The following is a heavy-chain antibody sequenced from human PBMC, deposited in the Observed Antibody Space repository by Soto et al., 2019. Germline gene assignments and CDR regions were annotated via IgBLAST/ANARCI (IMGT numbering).Heavy chain of an antibody. CDR1: GFTFSSYW. CDR2: ISSDGSST. Sequence: GGSLRLSCAASGFTFSSYWMHWVRQAPGKGLVWVSGISSDGSSTYYADSVKGRFTISRDNAKNTLDLQMNSLRAEDTAVYYCARDQDYGAYARVGVLYAFDIWGQGTMVTVSS. D-gene: IGHD4-17*01. J-gene: IGHJ3*02. V-gene: IGHV3-74*01. CDR3: ARDQDYGAYARVGVLYAFDI.